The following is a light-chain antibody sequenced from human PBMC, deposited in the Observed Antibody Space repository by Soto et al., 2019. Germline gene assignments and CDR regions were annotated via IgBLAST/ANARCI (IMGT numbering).Light chain of an antibody. V-gene: IGLV3-21*02. J-gene: IGLJ2*01. CDR3: QVWDSSTDHVV. Sequence: SYELTQSRSVSVAPGQSARITGGGNNIDTKNVNWYQQKPGQAPLLVVYDDSDRPSGIPDRFSGSNSGNTATLTISRVEAGDEADFYCQVWDSSTDHVVFGGGTKLTVL. CDR1: NIDTKN. CDR2: DDS.